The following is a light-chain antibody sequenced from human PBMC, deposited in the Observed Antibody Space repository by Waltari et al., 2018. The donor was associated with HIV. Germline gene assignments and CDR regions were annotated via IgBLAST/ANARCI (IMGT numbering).Light chain of an antibody. CDR1: TGAVTSGYS. CDR3: LLYYGGAWV. Sequence: QTVVTQEPSLTVSPGGTVTLTCASSTGAVTSGYSPNWFQQKPAKAPRALIYGTTNKHSWTPARFSGSLLGGKAALTLSGVQPEDEAEYYCLLYYGGAWVFGGGTKLTVL. V-gene: IGLV7-43*01. J-gene: IGLJ3*02. CDR2: GTT.